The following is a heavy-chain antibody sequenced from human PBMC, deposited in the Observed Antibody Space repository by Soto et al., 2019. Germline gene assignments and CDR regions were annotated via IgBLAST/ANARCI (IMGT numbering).Heavy chain of an antibody. D-gene: IGHD6-13*01. CDR1: GFSFSTYS. V-gene: IGHV3-48*02. J-gene: IGHJ4*02. CDR2: ISYSSSAI. Sequence: PGGSLRLSCAASGFSFSTYSMNWVRQAPGKGLEWVSYISYSSSAIYYADSMKGRFTISRDNAKNSLYLQMISLREDDTAVYYCARDERVAAAGTFDYWGQGILVTVSS. CDR3: ARDERVAAAGTFDY.